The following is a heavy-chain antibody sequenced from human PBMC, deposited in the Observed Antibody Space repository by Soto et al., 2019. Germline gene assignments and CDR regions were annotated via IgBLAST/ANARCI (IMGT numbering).Heavy chain of an antibody. CDR1: GFTFSSYA. CDR3: AGSSGYSIGYFQH. J-gene: IGHJ1*01. Sequence: PGGPLRHSCAASGFTFSSYAMSWVRQAPGKGLEWVSAISGSGGTTYYADSVKGRFTISRDNSKNTLYLQMDSLRAEDTAVYYCAGSSGYSIGYFQHWGQGTLVTVSS. V-gene: IGHV3-23*01. D-gene: IGHD3-22*01. CDR2: ISGSGGTT.